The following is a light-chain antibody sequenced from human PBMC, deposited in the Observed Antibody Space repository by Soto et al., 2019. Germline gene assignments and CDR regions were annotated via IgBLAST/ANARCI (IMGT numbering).Light chain of an antibody. CDR2: DVT. V-gene: IGLV2-14*01. Sequence: QSVLTQPAYVSGSPGQSITISCTGTSSDVGGYNSVSWYQQHPGKAPKLILYDVTDRPSGVSYRFSGSKSGNTASLTISGLQAADEADYFCSSFTSSMTNVFGRGTKVTVL. J-gene: IGLJ1*01. CDR3: SSFTSSMTNV. CDR1: SSDVGGYNS.